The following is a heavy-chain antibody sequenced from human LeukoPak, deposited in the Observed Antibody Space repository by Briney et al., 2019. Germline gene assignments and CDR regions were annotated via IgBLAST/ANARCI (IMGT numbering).Heavy chain of an antibody. CDR1: GYSISSGYY. D-gene: IGHD6-19*01. V-gene: IGHV4-38-2*02. J-gene: IGHJ4*02. Sequence: PSETLSLTCTVSGYSISSGYYWGWIRQPPGKGLEWIGSIYHSGSTYYNPSLKSRVPISVDTSKNQFSLKLSSVTAADTAVYYCARGRNGYSSGWYRGGPHFDYWGQGTLVTVSS. CDR3: ARGRNGYSSGWYRGGPHFDY. CDR2: IYHSGST.